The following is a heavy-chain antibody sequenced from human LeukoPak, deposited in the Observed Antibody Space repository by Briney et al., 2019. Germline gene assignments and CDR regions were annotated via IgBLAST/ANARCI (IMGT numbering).Heavy chain of an antibody. Sequence: GGSLRLSCAASGFTFSNYWMSWVRQAPGKGLEWVANINQSASEIYYVDSVKGRFTISRDNAKNPLYLQMNSLRAEDTAVYYCARDPLSQNDYWGQGTLVTVSS. J-gene: IGHJ4*02. V-gene: IGHV3-7*01. CDR3: ARDPLSQNDY. D-gene: IGHD3-16*02. CDR1: GFTFSNYW. CDR2: INQSASEI.